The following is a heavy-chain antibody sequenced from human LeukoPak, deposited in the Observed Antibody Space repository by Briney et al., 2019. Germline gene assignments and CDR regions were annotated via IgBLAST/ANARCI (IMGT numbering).Heavy chain of an antibody. CDR1: GFTFTSSA. V-gene: IGHV1-46*01. CDR3: ARDRSGWGFDP. J-gene: IGHJ5*02. CDR2: INPSGGST. Sequence: ASVTVSCKASGFTFTSSAMHWVRQAPGQGLEWMGIINPSGGSTSYAQKFQGRVTMTRDMSTSTVYMELSSLRSEDTAVYYCARDRSGWGFDPWGQGTLVTVSS. D-gene: IGHD6-19*01.